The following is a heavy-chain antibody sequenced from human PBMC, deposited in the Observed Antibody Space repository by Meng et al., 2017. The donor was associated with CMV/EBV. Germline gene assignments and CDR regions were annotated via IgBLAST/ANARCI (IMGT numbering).Heavy chain of an antibody. CDR3: ARESMVRGED. D-gene: IGHD3-10*01. J-gene: IGHJ4*02. V-gene: IGHV4-34*01. CDR1: GGSFSGYY. Sequence: HVQLQQWGAGRFKPSETLSLTCAVYGGSFSGYYWSWIRQPPGKGLEWIGEINHSGSTNYNPSLKSRVTISVDTSKNQFSLKLSSVTAADTAVYYCARESMVRGEDWGQGTLVTVSS. CDR2: INHSGST.